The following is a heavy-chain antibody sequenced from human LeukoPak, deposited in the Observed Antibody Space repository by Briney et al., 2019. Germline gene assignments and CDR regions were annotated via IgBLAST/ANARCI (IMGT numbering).Heavy chain of an antibody. CDR1: GFTFSSYG. V-gene: IGHV3-30*18. Sequence: PGGSLRLSCAASGFTFSSYGMHWVRQAPGKGLEWVAVISYDGSNKYYADSVKGRFTISRDNSKNTLYLQMNSLRAEDTAVYYCANLKLGLPKFYYYYYGMDVWGQGTTVTVSS. J-gene: IGHJ6*02. CDR2: ISYDGSNK. D-gene: IGHD3-16*01. CDR3: ANLKLGLPKFYYYYYGMDV.